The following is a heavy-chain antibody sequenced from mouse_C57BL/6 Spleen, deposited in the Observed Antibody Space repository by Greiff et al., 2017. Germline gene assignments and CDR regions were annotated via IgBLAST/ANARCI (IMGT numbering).Heavy chain of an antibody. Sequence: VQLQQSGPGLVAPSQSLSITCTVSGFSLTSYAISWVRQPPGKGLEWLGVIWTGGGTNYNSALKSRLSISKDNSKSQVFLKMNSLQTDDTARYYCARNYYGSSYGYWYFDVWGTGTTVTVSS. J-gene: IGHJ1*03. CDR1: GFSLTSYA. V-gene: IGHV2-9-1*01. CDR3: ARNYYGSSYGYWYFDV. CDR2: IWTGGGT. D-gene: IGHD1-1*01.